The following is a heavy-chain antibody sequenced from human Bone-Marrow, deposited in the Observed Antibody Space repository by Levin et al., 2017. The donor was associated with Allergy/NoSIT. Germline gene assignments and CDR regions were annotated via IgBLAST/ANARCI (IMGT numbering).Heavy chain of an antibody. Sequence: GSLRLSCAASGFTFSSYSMNWVRQAPGKGLEWVSSISSSSSYIYYADSVKGRFTISRDNAKNSLYLQMNSLRAEDTAVYYCARDIYLGYDFWSGYVFDYWGQGTLVTVSS. CDR1: GFTFSSYS. D-gene: IGHD3-3*01. V-gene: IGHV3-21*01. J-gene: IGHJ4*02. CDR2: ISSSSSYI. CDR3: ARDIYLGYDFWSGYVFDY.